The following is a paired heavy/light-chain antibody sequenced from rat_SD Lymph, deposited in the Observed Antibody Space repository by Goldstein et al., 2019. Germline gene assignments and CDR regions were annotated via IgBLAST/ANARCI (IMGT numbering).Heavy chain of an antibody. D-gene: IGHD1-1*01. V-gene: IGHV5-34*01. J-gene: IGHJ2*01. CDR1: GFTFSNYG. CDR3: ARVRTTGHYFDY. Sequence: EVQLVESGGGLVQPGRSLKLSCLASGFTFSNYGMNWIRQAPGKGLEWVASISSSSSYIYYADTVKGRFTISRDNAKNTLYLQMTSLRSEDTALYYCARVRTTGHYFDYWGQGVMVTVSS. CDR2: ISSSSSYI.
Light chain of an antibody. J-gene: IGKJ1*01. CDR1: ESVSTR. Sequence: DTVLTQSPALAVSPGERVTISCKASESVSTRMHWYQQKPGQQPKLLIYKASNLASGVPARFSGSGSGTDFTLTIDPVEADDTATYFCQQSWNGPPWTFGGGTKLELK. V-gene: IGKV3S8*01. CDR3: QQSWNGPPWT. CDR2: KAS.